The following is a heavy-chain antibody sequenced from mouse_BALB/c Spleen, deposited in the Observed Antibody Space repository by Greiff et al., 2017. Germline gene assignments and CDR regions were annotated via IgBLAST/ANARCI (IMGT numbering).Heavy chain of an antibody. CDR3: ARDAWFAY. V-gene: IGHV3-2*02. J-gene: IGHJ3*01. CDR2: ISYSGST. CDR1: GYSITSDYA. Sequence: DVKLQESGPGLVKPSQSLSLTCTVTGYSITSDYAWNWIRQFPGNKLEWMGYISYSGSTSYNPSLKSRISITRDTSKNQFFLQLNSVTTEDTATYYCARDAWFAYWGQGTLVTVSA.